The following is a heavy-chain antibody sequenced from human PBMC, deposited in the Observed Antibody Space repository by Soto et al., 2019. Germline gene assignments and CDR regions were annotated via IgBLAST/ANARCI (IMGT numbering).Heavy chain of an antibody. CDR1: GGSISSGDYY. D-gene: IGHD3-3*01. V-gene: IGHV4-30-4*01. Sequence: SETLSLTCTVSGGSISSGDYYWSWIRQPPGKGLEWIGYIYYSGSTYYNPSLKSRVTISVDTSKNQFSLKLSSVTAADTAVYYCARDRPHADTIFGVVSGRGSGMDVWGQGTTVTVSS. CDR2: IYYSGST. CDR3: ARDRPHADTIFGVVSGRGSGMDV. J-gene: IGHJ6*02.